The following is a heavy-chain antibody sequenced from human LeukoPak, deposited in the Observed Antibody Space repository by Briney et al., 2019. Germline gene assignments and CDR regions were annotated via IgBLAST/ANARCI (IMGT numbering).Heavy chain of an antibody. D-gene: IGHD6-19*01. CDR1: GFTFSSYA. CDR2: ISGSGDNS. Sequence: GGSLRLSCAASGFTFSSYAMSWVRQVPGKGLEWVSTISGSGDNSHYANSVRGRFTISRDNSKSTLLLVMDSLRDDDTAIYFCARGSSSGWYGEMDYWGQGTLVTVSS. V-gene: IGHV3-23*01. J-gene: IGHJ4*02. CDR3: ARGSSSGWYGEMDY.